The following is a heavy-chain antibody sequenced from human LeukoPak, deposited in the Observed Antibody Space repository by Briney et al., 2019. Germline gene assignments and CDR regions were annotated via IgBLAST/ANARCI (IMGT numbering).Heavy chain of an antibody. CDR1: GFTFSSYA. CDR3: AKDRSITMVRGANWFDP. CDR2: ISGSGGST. D-gene: IGHD3-10*01. V-gene: IGHV3-23*01. Sequence: TGGSLRLSGAASGFTFSSYAMSWVRQAPGKGLEWVSAISGSGGSTYYADSVKGRFTISRDNSKNTLYLQMNSLRAEDTAVYYCAKDRSITMVRGANWFDPWGQGTLVTVSS. J-gene: IGHJ5*02.